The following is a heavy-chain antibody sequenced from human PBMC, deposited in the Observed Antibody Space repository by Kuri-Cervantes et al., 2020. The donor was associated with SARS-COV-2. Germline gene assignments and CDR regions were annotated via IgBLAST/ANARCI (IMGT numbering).Heavy chain of an antibody. CDR2: ISGSGGST. CDR3: ARDLDYDFWSGYYSAFDI. CDR1: GFTFSSYG. V-gene: IGHV3-23*01. Sequence: GGSLRLSCAASGFTFSSYGMHGVRQAPGKGLEWVSAISGSGGSTYYADSVKGRFTISRDNSKNTLYLQMNSLRDEDTAVYYCARDLDYDFWSGYYSAFDIWGQGTMVTVSS. D-gene: IGHD3-3*01. J-gene: IGHJ3*02.